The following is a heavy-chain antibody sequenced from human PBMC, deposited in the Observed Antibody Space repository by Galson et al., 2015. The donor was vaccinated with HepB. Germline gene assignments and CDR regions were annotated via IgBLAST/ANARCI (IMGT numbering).Heavy chain of an antibody. V-gene: IGHV1-3*01. CDR2: INAGRDKT. Sequence: SVKVSCKASGYSFTDYVMHWVRQAPGQRLEWMGGINAGRDKTKYAQEFQGRVTITRDTSANTAYMELSSLRSEDTAVYYCARYIGTYPDAFDIWGHGTMVAVSS. CDR1: GYSFTDYV. CDR3: ARYIGTYPDAFDI. J-gene: IGHJ3*02. D-gene: IGHD1-26*01.